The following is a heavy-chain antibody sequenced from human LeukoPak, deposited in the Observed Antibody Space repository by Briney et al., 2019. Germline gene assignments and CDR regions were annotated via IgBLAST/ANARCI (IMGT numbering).Heavy chain of an antibody. CDR2: IYHSGST. D-gene: IGHD4-17*01. J-gene: IGHJ4*02. CDR1: GGSISSSSYY. CDR3: ARASHDYGDYSHFDY. Sequence: KASETLSLTCTVSGGSISSSSYYWGWIRQPPGKGLEWIGEIYHSGSTNYNPSLKSRVTIAVDKSKNQFSLKLSSVTAADTAVYYCARASHDYGDYSHFDYWGQGTLVTVSS. V-gene: IGHV4-39*07.